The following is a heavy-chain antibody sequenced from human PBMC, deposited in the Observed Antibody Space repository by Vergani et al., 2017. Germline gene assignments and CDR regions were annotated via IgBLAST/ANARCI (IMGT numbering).Heavy chain of an antibody. J-gene: IGHJ6*03. V-gene: IGHV1-69*01. CDR3: ATLGGIVVVPAATDHYYYMDV. Sequence: QVQLVQSGAEVKKPGSSVKVSCKASGGTFSSYAISWVRQAPGQGLEWMGGIIPIFGTANYAQKFQGRVTITADESTSTAYMVLSSLRSEDTAVYYCATLGGIVVVPAATDHYYYMDVWGKGTTVTVSS. CDR2: IIPIFGTA. CDR1: GGTFSSYA. D-gene: IGHD2-2*01.